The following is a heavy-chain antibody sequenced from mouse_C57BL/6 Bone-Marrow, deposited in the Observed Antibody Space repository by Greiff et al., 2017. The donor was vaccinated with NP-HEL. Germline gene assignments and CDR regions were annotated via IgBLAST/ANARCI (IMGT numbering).Heavy chain of an antibody. CDR3: TNWDDYYAMDY. J-gene: IGHJ4*01. CDR2: IDPENGDT. V-gene: IGHV14-4*01. Sequence: VQLQQSGAELVRPGASVKLSCTASGFNIKDDYMHWVKQRPEQGLEWIGWIDPENGDTEYASKFQGKATITADTSSNTAYLQISSLTSEDTAVYYCTNWDDYYAMDYWGQGTSVTVSS. D-gene: IGHD4-1*01. CDR1: GFNIKDDY.